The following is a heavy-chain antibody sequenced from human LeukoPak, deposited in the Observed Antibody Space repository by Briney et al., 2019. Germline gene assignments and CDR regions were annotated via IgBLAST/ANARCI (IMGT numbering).Heavy chain of an antibody. Sequence: GGSLRLSCAASGFTFDDYAMHWVRQAPGKGLEWVSGISWNSGSIGYADSVKGRFTISRDNAKNSLYLQMNSLRAEDTALYYCAKDITSSSGWNWFDPWGQGTLVTVSS. V-gene: IGHV3-9*01. D-gene: IGHD6-19*01. CDR1: GFTFDDYA. J-gene: IGHJ5*02. CDR2: ISWNSGSI. CDR3: AKDITSSSGWNWFDP.